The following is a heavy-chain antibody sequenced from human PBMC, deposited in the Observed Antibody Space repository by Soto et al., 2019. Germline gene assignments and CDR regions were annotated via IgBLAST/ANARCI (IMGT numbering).Heavy chain of an antibody. CDR2: IYYSGST. D-gene: IGHD3-22*01. J-gene: IGHJ4*02. CDR3: ARGYYYDSSGYYYYFDY. V-gene: IGHV4-30-4*01. CDR1: GGSISSGDYY. Sequence: LSLTCTVSGGSISSGDYYWSWIRQPPGKGLEWIGYIYYSGSTYYNPSLKSRVTISVDTSKNQFSLKLSSVTAADTAVYYCARGYYYDSSGYYYYFDYWGQGTLVTVSS.